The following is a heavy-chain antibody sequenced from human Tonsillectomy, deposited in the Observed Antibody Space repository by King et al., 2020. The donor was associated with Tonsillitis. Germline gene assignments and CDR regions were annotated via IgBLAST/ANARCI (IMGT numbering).Heavy chain of an antibody. D-gene: IGHD1-1*01. V-gene: IGHV3-7*01. J-gene: IGHJ5*02. CDR2: IRQDGNVK. CDR1: GLTLSSYW. Sequence: VQLVESGGGLVQPGGSLTLSCAASGLTLSSYWMNWVRQAPGKGLEWVANIRQDGNVKNYVDSVKGRFTIARDNAKNAVYLQMNSLRDEDTAVYYCARDYRPGTAIWACWFDPWGQGTLVTVSS. CDR3: ARDYRPGTAIWACWFDP.